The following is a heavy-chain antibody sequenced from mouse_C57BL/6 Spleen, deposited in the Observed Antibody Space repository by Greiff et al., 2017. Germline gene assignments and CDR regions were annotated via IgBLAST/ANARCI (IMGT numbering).Heavy chain of an antibody. CDR1: GYSITSGYD. Sequence: EVQLQESGPGMVKPSQSLSLTCTVTGYSITSGYDWHWIRHFPGNKLEWMGYISYSGSTNYNPSLKSRISITHDTSKNHYFLKLNSVTNEDTATYYCARERIYLGNYNGYAMDYWGQGTSVTVSS. CDR3: ARERIYLGNYNGYAMDY. D-gene: IGHD2-1*01. J-gene: IGHJ4*01. CDR2: ISYSGST. V-gene: IGHV3-1*01.